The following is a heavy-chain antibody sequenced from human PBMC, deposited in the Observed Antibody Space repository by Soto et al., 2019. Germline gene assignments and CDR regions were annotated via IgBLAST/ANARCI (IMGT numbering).Heavy chain of an antibody. CDR1: GDSISSGDYY. D-gene: IGHD6-13*01. CDR3: ARDFKRHSSPPGPLEY. V-gene: IGHV4-30-4*01. J-gene: IGHJ4*02. Sequence: SETLSLTCTVSGDSISSGDYYWSWIRQPPGKGLEWIGCIYYSGNTYYNPSLKRRFSISVDTSKNQFSLQLSSVTVADTAVYYCARDFKRHSSPPGPLEYWGPGTLVTVSS. CDR2: IYYSGNT.